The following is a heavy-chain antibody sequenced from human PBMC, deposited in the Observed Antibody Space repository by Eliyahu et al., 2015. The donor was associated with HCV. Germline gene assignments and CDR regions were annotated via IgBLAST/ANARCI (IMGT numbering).Heavy chain of an antibody. D-gene: IGHD3-10*01. CDR2: IYSGGST. CDR1: GFTVSXNY. J-gene: IGHJ6*03. Sequence: EVQLVESGGGLVQPGGSLRLSCAASGFTVSXNYMSWVRQAPGKGLEGVSVIYSGGSTYYADSVKGRFTISRDNSKNTLYLQMNSLRAEDTAVYYCSVSYYYGSGSYYLTGTYYYYMDVWGKGTTVTVSS. V-gene: IGHV3-66*01. CDR3: SVSYYYGSGSYYLTGTYYYYMDV.